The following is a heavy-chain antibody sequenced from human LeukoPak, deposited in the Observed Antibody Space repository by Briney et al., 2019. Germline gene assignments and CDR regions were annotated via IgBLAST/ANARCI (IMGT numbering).Heavy chain of an antibody. J-gene: IGHJ6*02. Sequence: PLETLSLTCAVSGGSISSGGYSWSWIRQPPGKGLEWIGYIYHSGSTYYNPSLKSRVTISVDRSKNQFSLKLSSVTAADTAVYYCARERVVPAAIGIYYYYGMDVWGQGTTVTVSS. CDR2: IYHSGST. CDR1: GGSISSGGYS. V-gene: IGHV4-30-2*01. D-gene: IGHD2-2*01. CDR3: ARERVVPAAIGIYYYYGMDV.